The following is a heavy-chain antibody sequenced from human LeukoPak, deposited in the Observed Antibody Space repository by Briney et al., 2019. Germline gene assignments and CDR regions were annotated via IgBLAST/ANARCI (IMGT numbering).Heavy chain of an antibody. J-gene: IGHJ5*02. CDR1: GFTFSTYA. V-gene: IGHV3-23*01. CDR2: ISGSGGST. Sequence: PGGSLRLSCAASGFTFSTYAMTWVRQAPGKGLEWVSTISGSGGSTYYPDSVRGGFTISRDNSKNTLYMQMNSLRAEDTALYYCAKGSYYSGSGSFSQYGWFDPWGQGTLVTVSS. D-gene: IGHD3-10*01. CDR3: AKGSYYSGSGSFSQYGWFDP.